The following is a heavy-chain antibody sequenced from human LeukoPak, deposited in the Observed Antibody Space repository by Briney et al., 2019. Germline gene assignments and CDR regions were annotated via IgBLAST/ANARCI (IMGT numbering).Heavy chain of an antibody. D-gene: IGHD1-14*01. Sequence: PGGSLRLSCAASGFIFSNYAMSWIRQPPGKGLEWIGYIYYSGSTNYNPSLKSRVTISVDTSKNQFSLKLSSVTAADTAVYYCARDTGVWFDPWGQGTLVTVSS. CDR3: ARDTGVWFDP. J-gene: IGHJ5*02. V-gene: IGHV4-59*01. CDR1: GFIFSNYA. CDR2: IYYSGST.